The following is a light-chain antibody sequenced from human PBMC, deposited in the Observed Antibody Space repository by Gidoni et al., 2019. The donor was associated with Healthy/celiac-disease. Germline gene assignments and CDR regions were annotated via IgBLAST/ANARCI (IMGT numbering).Light chain of an antibody. CDR3: MIWHSSAVV. J-gene: IGLJ2*01. V-gene: IGLV5-45*03. CDR1: SGINVGTYR. CDR2: YKSDSDK. Sequence: QAVLTQPSSLSASPGASASPTCTLRSGINVGTYRIYWYQQKPGSPPQYLLRYKSDSDKQQGSGVPSRFSGSKAASANAGILLISGLQSEDEADYYCMIWHSSAVVFGGGTKLTVL.